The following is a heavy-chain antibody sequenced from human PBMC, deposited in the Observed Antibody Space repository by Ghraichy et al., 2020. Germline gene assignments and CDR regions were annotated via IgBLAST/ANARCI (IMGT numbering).Heavy chain of an antibody. J-gene: IGHJ6*02. CDR2: INSDGSST. CDR3: AREYQLLHHYYYGMDV. D-gene: IGHD2-2*02. CDR1: GFTFSSYW. Sequence: LSLTCAASGFTFSSYWMHWVRQAPGKGLVWVSRINSDGSSTSYADSMKGRVTISRDNAKNTLYLQMNSLRAEDTAVYYCAREYQLLHHYYYGMDVWGQGTTVTVSS. V-gene: IGHV3-74*01.